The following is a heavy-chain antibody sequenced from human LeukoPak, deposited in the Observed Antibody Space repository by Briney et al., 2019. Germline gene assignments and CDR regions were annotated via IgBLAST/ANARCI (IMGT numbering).Heavy chain of an antibody. J-gene: IGHJ4*02. CDR2: IKQDGSEK. D-gene: IGHD6-19*01. V-gene: IGHV3-7*01. Sequence: PGGSLRLSCAASGFTVSSNYMSWVRQAPGKGLEWVANIKQDGSEKYYVDSVKGRFTISRDNAKNSLYLQMNSLRAEDTAVYYCARPLWYSSGRGYWGQGTLVTVSS. CDR1: GFTVSSNY. CDR3: ARPLWYSSGRGY.